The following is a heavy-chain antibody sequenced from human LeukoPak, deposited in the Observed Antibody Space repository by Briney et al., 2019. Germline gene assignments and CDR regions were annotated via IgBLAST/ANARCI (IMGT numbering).Heavy chain of an antibody. D-gene: IGHD2-2*01. V-gene: IGHV1-46*01. Sequence: GASVKVSCKASGYTFITYYMHWVRQAPGQGLEWMGIINPSGGTTNYAQKLQGRVTMTRDTSTSTVYMELSSLRSDDTAVYYCARTRVQAAPFDFWGQGTLVTVSS. J-gene: IGHJ4*02. CDR1: GYTFITYY. CDR2: INPSGGTT. CDR3: ARTRVQAAPFDF.